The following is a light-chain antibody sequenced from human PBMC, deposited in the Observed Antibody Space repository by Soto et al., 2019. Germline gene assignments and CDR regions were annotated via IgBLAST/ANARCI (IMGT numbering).Light chain of an antibody. CDR1: QSVSSC. CDR3: PHRSNWPPT. CDR2: DAS. J-gene: IGKJ5*01. Sequence: EIVFTQAPATLSLSPGERATLSCRASQSVSSCLAWYQQIAGQAPRLIIYDASNRATGIPAGFSGSGSGTDFIFTSSSLEPNDFAVSFCPHRSNWPPTFGQGARLEIK. V-gene: IGKV3-11*01.